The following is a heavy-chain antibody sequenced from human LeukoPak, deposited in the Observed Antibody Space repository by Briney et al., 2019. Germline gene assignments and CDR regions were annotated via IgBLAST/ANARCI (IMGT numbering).Heavy chain of an antibody. CDR3: ARDLSWTALNAFDI. CDR1: GYTFTSYG. Sequence: GASVKVSCKASGYTFTSYGISWVRQAPGQGLEWMGWISAYNGNTNYAQKLQGRVTMTTDTSTSTAYMELRSLRSEDTAVYYCARDLSWTALNAFDIWGQGTMVTVSS. V-gene: IGHV1-18*04. J-gene: IGHJ3*02. D-gene: IGHD6-13*01. CDR2: ISAYNGNT.